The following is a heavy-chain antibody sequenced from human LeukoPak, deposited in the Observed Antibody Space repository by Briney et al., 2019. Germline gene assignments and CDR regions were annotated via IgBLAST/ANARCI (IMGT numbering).Heavy chain of an antibody. CDR1: GYTFSSYA. CDR2: IDAGNGNA. Sequence: ASVKVSCKASGYTFSSYAMHWVRQAPGQRLEWMGWIDAGNGNAKYSQEFQGRVTLTRDTSASTAYMELNSLRSDDTAVYYCARPYSSGWNTYLHNWFDPWGQGTLVTVSS. CDR3: ARPYSSGWNTYLHNWFDP. V-gene: IGHV1-3*01. J-gene: IGHJ5*02. D-gene: IGHD6-19*01.